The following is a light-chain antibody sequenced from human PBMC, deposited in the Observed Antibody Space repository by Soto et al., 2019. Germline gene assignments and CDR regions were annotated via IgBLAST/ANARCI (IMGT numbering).Light chain of an antibody. CDR2: EVS. Sequence: QSALTQPASVSGSPGQSITISCSGASSDIGNYNYVSWYQQHSGKAPKLMIYEVSNRPSGVSNRFSGSKSGNTASLTISGLQAEDEADYYCSSYTTSSTGVFGGGTKVTVL. V-gene: IGLV2-14*01. CDR3: SSYTTSSTGV. CDR1: SSDIGNYNY. J-gene: IGLJ3*02.